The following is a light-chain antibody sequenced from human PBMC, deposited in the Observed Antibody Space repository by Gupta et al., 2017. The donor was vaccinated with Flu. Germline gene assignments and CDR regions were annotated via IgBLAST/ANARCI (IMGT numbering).Light chain of an antibody. Sequence: PSTLSASVGDRVTITCRASQSISSGLAWYQQKPGKAPKLLIYKASSLESGVPSRFSGSGSGTEFTLTISSLQPDDFATYYCQQYNRYLYTFGQGTKLEIK. CDR3: QQYNRYLYT. J-gene: IGKJ2*01. V-gene: IGKV1-5*03. CDR1: QSISSG. CDR2: KAS.